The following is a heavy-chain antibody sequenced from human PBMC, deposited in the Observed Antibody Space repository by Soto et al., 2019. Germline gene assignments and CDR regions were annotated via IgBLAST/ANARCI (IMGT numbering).Heavy chain of an antibody. CDR2: ISSSSTI. CDR1: GFTFSSYS. V-gene: IGHV3-48*02. CDR3: ARVISSSWHMDV. J-gene: IGHJ6*02. Sequence: GGSLRLSCAASGFTFSSYSMNWVRQAPGKGLEWVSYISSSSTIYYADSVKGRFTISRDNAKNSLYLQMNSLRDEDTAVYYCARVISSSWHMDVWGQGTTVTVSS. D-gene: IGHD6-13*01.